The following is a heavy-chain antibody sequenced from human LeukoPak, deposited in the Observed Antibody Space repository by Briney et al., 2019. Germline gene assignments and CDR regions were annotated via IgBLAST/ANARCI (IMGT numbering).Heavy chain of an antibody. CDR2: INPSGGST. CDR3: AGDGASGIAAAY. V-gene: IGHV1-46*01. CDR1: GYTFTSYY. D-gene: IGHD6-13*01. J-gene: IGHJ4*02. Sequence: ASVKVSCKASGYTFTSYYMHWVRQAPGQGLEWMGIINPSGGSTSYAQKFQGRVTMTRDTSTSTVYMELSSLRSEDTAVYYCAGDGASGIAAAYWGQGTLVTVSS.